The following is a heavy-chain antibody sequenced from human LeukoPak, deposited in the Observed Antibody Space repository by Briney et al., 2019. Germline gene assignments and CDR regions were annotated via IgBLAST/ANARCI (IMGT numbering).Heavy chain of an antibody. Sequence: PGGSLRLSCAASGFTFSSYEMNWVRQAPGKGLEWVSYISSSGSTIYYADSVKGRFTISIDNAKNSLYLQMNSLRAEDTAVYYCARDVGNSYHYRYYFDYWGQGTLVTVSA. J-gene: IGHJ4*02. CDR1: GFTFSSYE. V-gene: IGHV3-48*03. CDR2: ISSSGSTI. D-gene: IGHD5-12*01. CDR3: ARDVGNSYHYRYYFDY.